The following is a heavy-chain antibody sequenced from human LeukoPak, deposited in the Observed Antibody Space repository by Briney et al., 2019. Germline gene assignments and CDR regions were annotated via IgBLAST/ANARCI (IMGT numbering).Heavy chain of an antibody. V-gene: IGHV1-18*01. CDR2: ISAYNGNT. Sequence: ASVKVSCKASGYTFTSYGISWVRQAPGQGLEWMGWISAYNGNTNYAQKLQGRVTMTTDTSTSTAYMELRSLRSDDTAVYYCARVVHYYDSSGPYYFDYWGQGTLVTVSS. CDR3: ARVVHYYDSSGPYYFDY. J-gene: IGHJ4*02. CDR1: GYTFTSYG. D-gene: IGHD3-22*01.